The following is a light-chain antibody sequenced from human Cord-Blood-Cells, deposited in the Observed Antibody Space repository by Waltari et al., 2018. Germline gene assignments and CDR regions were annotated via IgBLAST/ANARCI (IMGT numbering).Light chain of an antibody. J-gene: IGKJ2*01. Sequence: DIQMTQSPSSLSASVGDRVTITCRASQSISSYLNWYQQKPGKATKLLIYAASSLQSGVPSRFSGSGSGTDFTHSNSSLQPEDIATYYGQQSYNTPYTFSPGTKLEIK. V-gene: IGKV1-39*01. CDR3: QQSYNTPYT. CDR1: QSISSY. CDR2: AAS.